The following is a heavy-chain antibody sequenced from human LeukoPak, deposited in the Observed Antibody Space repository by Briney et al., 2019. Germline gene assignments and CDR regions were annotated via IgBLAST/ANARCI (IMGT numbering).Heavy chain of an antibody. J-gene: IGHJ4*02. Sequence: SQTLSLTSAISGDSVSINSAAWNWIRQSPSRGLEWLGSTYYGSKWYNDYAVSVKSRITIKPDTSKNQFSLQLNSVTPEDTAVYYCARDEVLRYFDWPIAFDYWGQGTLVTVSS. V-gene: IGHV6-1*01. CDR1: GDSVSINSAA. D-gene: IGHD3-9*01. CDR2: TYYGSKWYN. CDR3: ARDEVLRYFDWPIAFDY.